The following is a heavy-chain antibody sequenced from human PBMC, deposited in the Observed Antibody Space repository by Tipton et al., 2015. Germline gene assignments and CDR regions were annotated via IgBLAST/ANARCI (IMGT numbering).Heavy chain of an antibody. CDR2: IYTSGNT. CDR1: GGSISSGNYY. V-gene: IGHV4-61*02. Sequence: TLSLTCSVSGGSISSGNYYWNWIRQPAGKGLAWVGRIYTSGNTNYSPPLKSRVTISVDTSKNQFSLNLTSATAADTAVYYCARGFGSAYRFNWFDPWGQGTLVTVSS. CDR3: ARGFGSAYRFNWFDP. J-gene: IGHJ5*02. D-gene: IGHD3-16*01.